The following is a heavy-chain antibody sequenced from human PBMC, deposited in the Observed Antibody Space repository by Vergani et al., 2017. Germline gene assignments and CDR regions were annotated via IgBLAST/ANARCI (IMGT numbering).Heavy chain of an antibody. Sequence: EVPLVESGGGLVQPGGSLRLSCSASGFTFSSYAMHWVRPAPGKGLESVSAISSNGGSTYYADSVKGRFTISRDNSKNTLYLQMSSLRAEDTAVYYCVKGATSGYYSSFDYWGQGTLVTVSS. J-gene: IGHJ4*02. D-gene: IGHD3-22*01. CDR2: ISSNGGST. CDR3: VKGATSGYYSSFDY. CDR1: GFTFSSYA. V-gene: IGHV3-64D*06.